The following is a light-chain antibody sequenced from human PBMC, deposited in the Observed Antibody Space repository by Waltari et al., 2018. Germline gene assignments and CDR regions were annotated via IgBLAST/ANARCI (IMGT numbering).Light chain of an antibody. CDR3: SSYTSSSTWV. CDR2: DVS. J-gene: IGLJ3*02. V-gene: IGLV2-14*03. CDR1: SSDVGAYNY. Sequence: QSALTQPASVSGSPGQSTTISCTGTSSDVGAYNYVSWYQQHPGRAPKIMIYDVSNRPSGVSNRFSGSKSGNTASLTSSGLQAEDEGDYYCSSYTSSSTWVFGGGTKLTVL.